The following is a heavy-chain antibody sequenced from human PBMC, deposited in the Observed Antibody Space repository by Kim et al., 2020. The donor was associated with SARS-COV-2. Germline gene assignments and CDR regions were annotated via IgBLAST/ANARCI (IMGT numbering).Heavy chain of an antibody. CDR3: VTDLSAYDLTDNNSDGMDV. D-gene: IGHD5-12*01. CDR1: GFIFYDYT. J-gene: IGHJ6*04. CDR2: ISGDGAII. Sequence: GGSLRLSCSASGFIFYDYTMSWVRQAPGKGLEWVSGISGDGAIISYIDSVKGRFTISRDNFRNVVDPQMSGLRADDTATYYCVTDLSAYDLTDNNSDGMDVWGEGTTVTDSS. V-gene: IGHV3-23*01.